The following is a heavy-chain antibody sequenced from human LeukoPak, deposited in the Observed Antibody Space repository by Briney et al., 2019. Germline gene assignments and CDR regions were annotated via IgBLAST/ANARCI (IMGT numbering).Heavy chain of an antibody. J-gene: IGHJ4*02. Sequence: GGSLRLSCAASGFTFSTYEMNWVRQAPGKGLEWVSYISSSGSTIYYADSVKGRFTISRDNAKNSLYLQMNSLRAEDTAVYYCARAGPSSSWHQFDYWGQGTLVTVSS. CDR1: GFTFSTYE. CDR3: ARAGPSSSWHQFDY. CDR2: ISSSGSTI. V-gene: IGHV3-48*03. D-gene: IGHD6-13*01.